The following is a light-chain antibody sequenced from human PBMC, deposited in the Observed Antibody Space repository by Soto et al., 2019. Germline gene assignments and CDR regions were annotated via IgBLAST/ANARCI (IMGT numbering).Light chain of an antibody. Sequence: EIVMTQSPGTLSLSPGERATLSCRASQSVSSSYLAWYQQKPGQAPRLLLFGASSRATGIPDRFSGSGFGTDFTLTISRLEPEDFAVYYCQQFRNSSYTFGQGTKVDIK. CDR2: GAS. CDR3: QQFRNSSYT. V-gene: IGKV3-20*01. J-gene: IGKJ2*01. CDR1: QSVSSSY.